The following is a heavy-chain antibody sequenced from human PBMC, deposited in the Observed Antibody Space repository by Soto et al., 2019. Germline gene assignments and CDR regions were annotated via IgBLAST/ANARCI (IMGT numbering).Heavy chain of an antibody. D-gene: IGHD3-3*02. CDR3: ATGPFAEAPGHFDWFDP. J-gene: IGHJ5*02. V-gene: IGHV1-18*01. Sequence: GASVKVSCKSSGYTFTSYGISWVRQAPGQGLEWMGWIGPDNGNTNYAQKLQGRVTMTEDTSTDTAYMELSSLRSEDTAVYYCATGPFAEAPGHFDWFDPWGQGTLVTVSS. CDR2: IGPDNGNT. CDR1: GYTFTSYG.